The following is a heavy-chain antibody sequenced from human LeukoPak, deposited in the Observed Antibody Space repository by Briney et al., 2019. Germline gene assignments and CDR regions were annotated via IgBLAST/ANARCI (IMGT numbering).Heavy chain of an antibody. CDR2: INPNSGGT. D-gene: IGHD5-12*01. V-gene: IGHV1-2*02. CDR3: ARDIVATNDAFEI. Sequence: ASVKVSCTASGYTFTGYYMHWVRQAPGQGLEWMGWINPNSGGTNYAQKFQGRVTMTRDTSISTAYMELSRLRSDDTAVYYCARDIVATNDAFEIWGQGTMVTVSS. J-gene: IGHJ3*02. CDR1: GYTFTGYY.